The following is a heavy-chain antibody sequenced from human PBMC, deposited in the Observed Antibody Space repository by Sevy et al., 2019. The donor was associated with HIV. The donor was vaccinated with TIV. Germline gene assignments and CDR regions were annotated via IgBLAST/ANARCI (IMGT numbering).Heavy chain of an antibody. CDR2: ISAYNGNT. Sequence: ASVKVSCKASGYTFTSYGISWVRQAPGQGLEWMGWISAYNGNTNYAQKLQGRVTMTTDTSTSTAYMELRSLRSDDTAVYYCARDRALVVTRNDAFDIWGQGTMVTVSS. J-gene: IGHJ3*02. CDR3: ARDRALVVTRNDAFDI. V-gene: IGHV1-18*01. D-gene: IGHD3-22*01. CDR1: GYTFTSYG.